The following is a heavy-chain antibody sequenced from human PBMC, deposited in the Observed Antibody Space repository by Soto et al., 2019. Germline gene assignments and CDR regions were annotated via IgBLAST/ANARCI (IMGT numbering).Heavy chain of an antibody. D-gene: IGHD5-12*01. CDR2: SYYRGST. CDR1: GCSISSSSYY. V-gene: IGHV4-39*01. Sequence: QLQLQESGPGLVKPSETLSLTCTVSGCSISSSSYYWGWIRQPPGKGLEWIGNSYYRGSTYYNPSLKSRDTITVDTSKNQVSLKLSSVTAADTAVYYCALRSRPGRSYWYFDLWGRGTLVTVSS. CDR3: ALRSRPGRSYWYFDL. J-gene: IGHJ2*01.